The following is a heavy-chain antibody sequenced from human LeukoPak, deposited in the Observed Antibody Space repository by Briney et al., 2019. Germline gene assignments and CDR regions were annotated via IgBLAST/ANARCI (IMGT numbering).Heavy chain of an antibody. V-gene: IGHV3-48*04. CDR1: GFTFSSYW. D-gene: IGHD6-13*01. J-gene: IGHJ4*02. Sequence: GGSLRLSCAASGFTFSSYWMSWVRQAPGKGLEWVSYISLSSTTIYYADSVKGRFTISRDNAKNSLSLEMNSLRAEDSAVYYCAREPPYSNTWTVFDSWGQGTLVTVSS. CDR2: ISLSSTTI. CDR3: AREPPYSNTWTVFDS.